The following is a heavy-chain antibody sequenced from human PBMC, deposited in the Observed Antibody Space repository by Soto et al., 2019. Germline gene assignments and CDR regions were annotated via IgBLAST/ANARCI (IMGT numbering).Heavy chain of an antibody. CDR1: GFTLSSYA. V-gene: IGHV3-30-3*01. Sequence: ESVGGVVQPGRSLRLSCAASGFTLSSYAMHWVRQAPGKGLEWVAVISYDGSNKYYADSVKGRFTISRDNSKNTLYLQMNSLRAEDTAVYYCAREAVAGQGHFEYWGQGTLVTVSS. CDR3: AREAVAGQGHFEY. J-gene: IGHJ4*02. CDR2: ISYDGSNK. D-gene: IGHD6-19*01.